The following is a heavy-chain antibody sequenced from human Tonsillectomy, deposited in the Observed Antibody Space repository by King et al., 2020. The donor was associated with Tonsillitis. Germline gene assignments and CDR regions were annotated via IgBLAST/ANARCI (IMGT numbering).Heavy chain of an antibody. CDR3: AGPYYYFMDV. Sequence: VQLVESGAEVKKPGESLRISCQGSGYRFTNYRFTWVRQMPGKGLEGMGTIDPSDSHTNYSPSFQGHVTMSVERSITIAYLQWTSLKASDTAIYFCAGPYYYFMDVWGKGTTVTVSS. J-gene: IGHJ6*03. CDR1: GYRFTNYR. V-gene: IGHV5-10-1*03. CDR2: IDPSDSHT.